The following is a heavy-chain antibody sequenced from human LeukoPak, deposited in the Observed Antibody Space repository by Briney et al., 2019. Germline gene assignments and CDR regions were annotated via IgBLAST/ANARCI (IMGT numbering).Heavy chain of an antibody. CDR1: GFTFSSYW. Sequence: PGGSLRLSCAASGFTFSSYWMHWVRQAPGKGLEWVSRINSDGSSTSYADSVKGRFTISRDNAKNTLYLRMNSLRAEDTAVYYCAISPQTLGYWGQGTLVTVSS. D-gene: IGHD3-16*01. CDR3: AISPQTLGY. CDR2: INSDGSST. V-gene: IGHV3-74*01. J-gene: IGHJ4*02.